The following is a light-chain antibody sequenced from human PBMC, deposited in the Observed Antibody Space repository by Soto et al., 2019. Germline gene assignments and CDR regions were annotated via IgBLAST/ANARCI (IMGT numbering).Light chain of an antibody. CDR3: QQYGGSPPT. J-gene: IGKJ2*01. CDR1: QSISSTY. V-gene: IGKV3-20*01. CDR2: GAS. Sequence: EIVLTQSPGTLSLSPGERATLSCRASQSISSTYLAWYQQKPGQAPRLLIYGASSSASGIPDRFSGSGSGPDFTVTISSLEPEDLAVFYCQQYGGSPPTFGQGTKLEIK.